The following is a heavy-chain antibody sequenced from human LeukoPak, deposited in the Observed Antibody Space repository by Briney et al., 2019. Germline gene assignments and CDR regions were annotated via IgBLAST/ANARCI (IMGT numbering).Heavy chain of an antibody. Sequence: PGGSLRLSCAASGFTFSSYAMHWVRQAPGKGLEWVAVISYDGSIKYYADSVKGRFTISRDNSKNTLSLQMNSLRAEDTAVYYCAKGGIAMADYYFDYWGQGTLVTVSS. D-gene: IGHD6-19*01. J-gene: IGHJ4*02. V-gene: IGHV3-30-3*01. CDR3: AKGGIAMADYYFDY. CDR1: GFTFSSYA. CDR2: ISYDGSIK.